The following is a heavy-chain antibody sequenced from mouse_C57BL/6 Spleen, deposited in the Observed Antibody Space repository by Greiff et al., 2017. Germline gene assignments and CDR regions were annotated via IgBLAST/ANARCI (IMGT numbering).Heavy chain of an antibody. Sequence: QVQLQQSGAELVRPGASVKLSCKASGYTFTDYYINWVKQRPGQGLEWIAKIYPGSGNTYYNGKFKGKAALTAEKSSSTAYMQLSSLTSEDSAVYFCARGAIYYGPFAYWGQGTLVTVSA. D-gene: IGHD2-1*01. CDR3: ARGAIYYGPFAY. V-gene: IGHV1-76*01. CDR2: IYPGSGNT. CDR1: GYTFTDYY. J-gene: IGHJ3*01.